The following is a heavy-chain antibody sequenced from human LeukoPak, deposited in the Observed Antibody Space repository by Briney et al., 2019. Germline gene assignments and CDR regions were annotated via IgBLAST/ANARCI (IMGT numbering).Heavy chain of an antibody. J-gene: IGHJ4*02. CDR3: AKDYSSSWYEDSGFDY. CDR2: ISYDGSNK. V-gene: IGHV3-30*04. Sequence: GRSLRLSCAASGFTFSSYAMHWVRQAPGKGLEWVAVISYDGSNKYYADSVKGRFTISRDNSKNTLYLQMNSLRAEDTAVYYCAKDYSSSWYEDSGFDYWGQGTLVTVSS. D-gene: IGHD6-13*01. CDR1: GFTFSSYA.